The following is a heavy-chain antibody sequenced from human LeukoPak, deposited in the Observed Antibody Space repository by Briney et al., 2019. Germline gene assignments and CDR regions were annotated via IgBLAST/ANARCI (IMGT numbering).Heavy chain of an antibody. CDR3: ASEGDGYNYFDY. D-gene: IGHD5-24*01. Sequence: GASVKVSCKASGYTFTSYYMHWVRQARGQGLEWMGIINPSGGSTSYAQKFQGRVTMTRDTSTSTVYMELSSLRSEVTAVYYCASEGDGYNYFDYWGQGTLVTVSS. V-gene: IGHV1-46*01. J-gene: IGHJ4*02. CDR1: GYTFTSYY. CDR2: INPSGGST.